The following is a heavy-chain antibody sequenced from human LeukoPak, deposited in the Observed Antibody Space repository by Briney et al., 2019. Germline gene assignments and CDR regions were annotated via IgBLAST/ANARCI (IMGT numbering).Heavy chain of an antibody. CDR2: IIPIFGTA. D-gene: IGHD2-8*01. V-gene: IGHV1-69*05. CDR3: ARDQGKGYCTNGVCYINQYNWFDP. CDR1: GGTFSSYA. J-gene: IGHJ5*02. Sequence: SVKVSCKASGGTFSSYAISWVRQAPGQGLEWMGGIIPIFGTANYAQKFQGRVTMTRDTSTSTVYMELSSLRSEDTAVYYCARDQGKGYCTNGVCYINQYNWFDPWGQGTLVTVSS.